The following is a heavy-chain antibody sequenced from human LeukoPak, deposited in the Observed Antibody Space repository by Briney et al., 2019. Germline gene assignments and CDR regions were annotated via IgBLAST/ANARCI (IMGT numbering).Heavy chain of an antibody. CDR3: VRGHGGY. V-gene: IGHV4-61*01. J-gene: IGHJ4*02. CDR2: TYNGGST. Sequence: PSETLSLTCTVSGGSVSSSTYHWFWIRQPPGKGLEWIGFTYNGGSTYYNPSLKSRVTISVDMAKNQFSLKVMSVTAADTAVYYCVRGHGGYWGQGTLVTVSS. CDR1: GGSVSSSTYH.